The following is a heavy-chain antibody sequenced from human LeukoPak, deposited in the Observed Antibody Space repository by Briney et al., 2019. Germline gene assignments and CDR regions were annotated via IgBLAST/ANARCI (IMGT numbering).Heavy chain of an antibody. CDR1: GFTFSSYA. CDR2: IVGSGGST. D-gene: IGHD3-16*01. CDR3: AKGYYDYVWATANAFDI. V-gene: IGHV3-23*01. J-gene: IGHJ3*02. Sequence: PGGSLRLSCAASGFTFSSYAMNWVRQAPGKGLEWVSAIVGSGGSTYYADSVKGRFTISRDNSKNTLYLQMNSLTAEDTAVYYCAKGYYDYVWATANAFDIWGEATMVTVSS.